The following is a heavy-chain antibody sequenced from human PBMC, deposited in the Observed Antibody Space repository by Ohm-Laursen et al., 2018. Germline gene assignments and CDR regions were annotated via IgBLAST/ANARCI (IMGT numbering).Heavy chain of an antibody. D-gene: IGHD5-24*01. CDR2: INHSRRT. CDR3: ARYSPVEMIIRGAFDI. CDR1: GGSFSGYD. J-gene: IGHJ3*02. Sequence: TLSLTCTVSGGSFSGYDWSWIRQPPGKGLEWIGEINHSRRTNYNPSLKSRVIISVDTSKNQVSLRMSPVTAADTAVYYCARYSPVEMIIRGAFDIWGQGTMVTVSS. V-gene: IGHV4-34*01.